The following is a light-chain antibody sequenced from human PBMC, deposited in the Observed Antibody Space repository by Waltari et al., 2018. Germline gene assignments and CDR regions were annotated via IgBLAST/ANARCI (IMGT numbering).Light chain of an antibody. CDR3: QQYDSFSWT. CDR1: QSISDW. Sequence: DIQMTQSPSTLSASVGDRVTITCRASQSISDWLAWCQQKPGKAPKLLIYKASSLQSGVPSRFSGSGYGTEFTLTISSLQPDDFATYYCQQYDSFSWTFGQGTKVEIK. CDR2: KAS. J-gene: IGKJ1*01. V-gene: IGKV1-5*03.